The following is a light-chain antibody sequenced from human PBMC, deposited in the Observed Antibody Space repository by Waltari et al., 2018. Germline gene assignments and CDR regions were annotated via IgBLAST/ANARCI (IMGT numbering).Light chain of an antibody. CDR3: QHYVSLPAT. CDR2: GAA. CDR1: QSVSST. Sequence: EIVLTQSPGTLFLSPGEGATLSCRASQSVSSTLAWYQQTPGQAPRLLIYGAASMATGIPDRFSGSESGTDFSLTISRLEPDDSAVYFCQHYVSLPATFGQGTKVEIK. J-gene: IGKJ1*01. V-gene: IGKV3-20*01.